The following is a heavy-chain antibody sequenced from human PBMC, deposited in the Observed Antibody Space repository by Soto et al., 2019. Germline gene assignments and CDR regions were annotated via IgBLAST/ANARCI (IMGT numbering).Heavy chain of an antibody. CDR2: IWYDGGNK. V-gene: IGHV3-33*01. Sequence: AGGSLRLSCEASGFPFSTYGMHWVRQAPGKGLEWVAVIWYDGGNKYYVDSVKGRFTISRDNSKNTLYLQMNSLRAEDTAVYYCARDRHSTSSGYFDFWGQGTLVTVSS. J-gene: IGHJ4*02. CDR1: GFPFSTYG. CDR3: ARDRHSTSSGYFDF. D-gene: IGHD6-6*01.